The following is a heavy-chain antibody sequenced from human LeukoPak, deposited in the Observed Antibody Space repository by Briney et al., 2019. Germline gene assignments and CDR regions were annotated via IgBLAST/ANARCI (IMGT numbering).Heavy chain of an antibody. V-gene: IGHV4-59*11. D-gene: IGHD6-19*01. CDR3: ARGRITVAGNWFDP. CDR1: GGSISTHF. J-gene: IGHJ5*02. CDR2: VYYSGRT. Sequence: SETLSLTCTVSGGSISTHFWTWVRQPPGKGLEWIGYVYYSGRTKYNPSLQSRVTISLDTSKNQFSLKLTSVTAADTAVYYCARGRITVAGNWFDPWGQGTLVTVSS.